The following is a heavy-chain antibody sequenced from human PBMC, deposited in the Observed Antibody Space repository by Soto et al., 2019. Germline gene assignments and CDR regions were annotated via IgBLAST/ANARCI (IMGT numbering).Heavy chain of an antibody. CDR2: IDWDDDK. D-gene: IGHD6-13*01. Sequence: SGPTLVTPTQTLTLTCTFSGFSLSTSGMCVSWIRQPPGKALEWLALIDWDDDKYYSTSLKTRLTISKDTSKNQVVLTMTNMDPVDTATYYCARTAVGAAAVFFYFDYWGQGTLVTVSS. CDR1: GFSLSTSGMC. J-gene: IGHJ4*02. CDR3: ARTAVGAAAVFFYFDY. V-gene: IGHV2-70*01.